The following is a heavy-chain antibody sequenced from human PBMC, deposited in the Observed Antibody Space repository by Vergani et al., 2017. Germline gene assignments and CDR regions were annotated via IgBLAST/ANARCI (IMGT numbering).Heavy chain of an antibody. J-gene: IGHJ4*02. V-gene: IGHV1-69*08. CDR3: ARDDYDSSGYLDY. Sequence: QVQLVQSGAEVKKPGSSVKVSCKASGGPFSSYTISWVRQAPGQGLEWMGRSIPILGIANYAQKFQGRVTITADKSTSTAYMELSSLRSEDTAVYYCARDDYDSSGYLDYWGQGTLVTVSS. D-gene: IGHD3-22*01. CDR2: SIPILGIA. CDR1: GGPFSSYT.